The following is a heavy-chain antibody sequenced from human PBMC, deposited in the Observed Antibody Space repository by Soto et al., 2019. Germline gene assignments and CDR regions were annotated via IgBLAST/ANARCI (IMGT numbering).Heavy chain of an antibody. Sequence: QLQLQESGSGLVKPSQTLSLTCAVSGGSISSGGYSWSWIRQPPGKGLEWIGYIYHSGSTYYNPSLKSRVTISVDRSKNQFSLKLSSVTAADTAVYYCAGVGAATRKNDYGMDVWGQGTTVTVSS. J-gene: IGHJ6*02. CDR1: GGSISSGGYS. D-gene: IGHD2-15*01. CDR2: IYHSGST. CDR3: AGVGAATRKNDYGMDV. V-gene: IGHV4-30-2*01.